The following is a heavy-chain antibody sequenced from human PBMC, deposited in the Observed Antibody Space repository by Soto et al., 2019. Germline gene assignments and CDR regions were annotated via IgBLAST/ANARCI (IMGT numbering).Heavy chain of an antibody. CDR2: ISYHGVNK. D-gene: IGHD4-17*01. J-gene: IGHJ5*02. CDR3: GKYSDYGDHRDWFDP. Sequence: GGALRLSCTASGFSFSSYGVHWVRQAPGKGLEWVAVISYHGVNKYYADSVNGRFTISRDNSKNMVFLQMNSLRVEDTAVYYCGKYSDYGDHRDWFDPWGQGTLVTVSS. CDR1: GFSFSSYG. V-gene: IGHV3-30*18.